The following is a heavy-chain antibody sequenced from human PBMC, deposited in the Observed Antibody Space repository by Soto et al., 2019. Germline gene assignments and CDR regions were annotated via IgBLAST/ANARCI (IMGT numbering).Heavy chain of an antibody. V-gene: IGHV3-33*01. CDR2: IWFDGSSK. CDR1: GFTFSTYG. Sequence: QVQLVESGGGVVQPGRSLRLSCAASGFTFSTYGMHWVRQAPGKGLEWVAIIWFDGSSKYYADSVKGRFTISRDNSKNTLYLQMNSLRAEDTAVYYCARMYYYDSSGYYGAFGNWGQGILVTVSS. CDR3: ARMYYYDSSGYYGAFGN. J-gene: IGHJ4*02. D-gene: IGHD3-22*01.